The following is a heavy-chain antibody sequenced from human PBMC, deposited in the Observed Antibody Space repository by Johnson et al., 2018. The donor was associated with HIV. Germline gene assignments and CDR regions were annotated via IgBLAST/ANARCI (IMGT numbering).Heavy chain of an antibody. V-gene: IGHV3-74*01. J-gene: IGHJ3*01. Sequence: VQLVESGGGLVQPGGSLRLSCVASGFTLSSYWIHWVRRAPGKGLVWVSRINSDGSSTSYADSVKGRFTISRDNAKNTLYLQMNSLRAEDTAVYYCARDRARDAFDVWGQGTMVTVSS. CDR2: INSDGSST. CDR3: ARDRARDAFDV. CDR1: GFTLSSYW.